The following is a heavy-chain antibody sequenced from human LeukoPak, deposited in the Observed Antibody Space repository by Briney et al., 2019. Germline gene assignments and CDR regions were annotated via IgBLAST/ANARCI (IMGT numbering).Heavy chain of an antibody. CDR1: GASFSGYY. V-gene: IGHV4-34*01. D-gene: IGHD6-19*01. Sequence: SETLSLTCAVYGASFSGYYWSWISQHPGKGREWIGEINHSGSTNYIPSLKSRVTISVDTSKNQFSLKLSSVTAADTAVYYCAGRTSSGSIDYWGQGTLVTVS. J-gene: IGHJ4*02. CDR2: INHSGST. CDR3: AGRTSSGSIDY.